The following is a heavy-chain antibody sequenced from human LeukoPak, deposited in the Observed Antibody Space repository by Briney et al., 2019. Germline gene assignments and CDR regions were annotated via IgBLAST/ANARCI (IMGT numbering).Heavy chain of an antibody. D-gene: IGHD4-17*01. V-gene: IGHV1-24*01. CDR3: ATEDVSPTDGDYAFLIYKRAFDI. CDR2: FDPEDGET. Sequence: GASVKVSCKVSGYTLTELSMHWVRQAPGKGLEWMGGFDPEDGETIYAQKFQGRVTMTEDTSTDTAYMELSSLRSEDTAVYYCATEDVSPTDGDYAFLIYKRAFDIWGQGTMVTVSS. J-gene: IGHJ3*02. CDR1: GYTLTELS.